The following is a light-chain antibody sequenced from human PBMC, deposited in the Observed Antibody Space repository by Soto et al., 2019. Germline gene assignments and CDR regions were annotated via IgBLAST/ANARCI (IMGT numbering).Light chain of an antibody. CDR1: SSNLGENY. CDR3: GTWDSSLSAWV. CDR2: ENN. J-gene: IGLJ3*02. Sequence: QSVLTQPPSVSAAPGQKVTISCSGGSSNLGENYVSWYQQFPGAAPKLLIYENNKRPSGIPDRFSGSKSDTSGTLAITGLQAGDEAVYYCGTWDSSLSAWVFGGGTKVTVL. V-gene: IGLV1-51*02.